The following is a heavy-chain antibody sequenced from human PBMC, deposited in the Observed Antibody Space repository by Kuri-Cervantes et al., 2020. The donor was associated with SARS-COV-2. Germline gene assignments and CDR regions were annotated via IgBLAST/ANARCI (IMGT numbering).Heavy chain of an antibody. V-gene: IGHV1-69*13. D-gene: IGHD7-27*01. Sequence: SVKVSCKASGGTFSSYAMSWVRQAPGQGLEWMGGIIPIFGTANYAQKFQGRVTITADESTSTAYMELSSLRSEDTAVYYCATYPANWGKGGAFDIWGQGTMVTVSS. CDR1: GGTFSSYA. CDR2: IIPIFGTA. J-gene: IGHJ3*02. CDR3: ATYPANWGKGGAFDI.